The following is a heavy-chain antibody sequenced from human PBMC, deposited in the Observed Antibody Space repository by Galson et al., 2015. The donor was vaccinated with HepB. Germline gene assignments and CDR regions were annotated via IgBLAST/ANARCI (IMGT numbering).Heavy chain of an antibody. J-gene: IGHJ3*02. CDR1: GESFSGYY. D-gene: IGHD1-26*01. CDR3: ARELLSPQNTAAFDI. V-gene: IGHV4-34*01. CDR2: INHSGST. Sequence: ETLSLTCAVYGESFSGYYWNWIRQPPGKGLEWIGEINHSGSTNYNPSLKSRVTISVDTSKNQFSLKLSSVTAADTAVYYCARELLSPQNTAAFDIWGQGTMVTVSS.